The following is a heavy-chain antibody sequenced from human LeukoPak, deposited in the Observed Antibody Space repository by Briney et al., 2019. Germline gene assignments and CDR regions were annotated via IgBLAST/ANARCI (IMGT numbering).Heavy chain of an antibody. CDR3: AKAIVGATKGRDYYYYYGMDV. CDR1: GSTFSSYA. CDR2: ISGSGGST. V-gene: IGHV3-23*01. J-gene: IGHJ6*02. Sequence: GGSLRLSCAASGSTFSSYAMSWVRQTPGKGLEWVSAISGSGGSTYYADSVKGRFTISRDNSKNTLYLQMNSLRAEDTAVYYCAKAIVGATKGRDYYYYYGMDVWGQGTTVTVSS. D-gene: IGHD1-26*01.